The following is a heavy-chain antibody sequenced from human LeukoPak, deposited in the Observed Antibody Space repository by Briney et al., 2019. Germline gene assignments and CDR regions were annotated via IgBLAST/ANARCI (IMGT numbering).Heavy chain of an antibody. V-gene: IGHV7-4-1*02. D-gene: IGHD4-23*01. Sequence: ASVKVSCKASAYTFTSYAMNWVRQAPGQGLEWMGWINTNTGNPTYAQGFTGRFVFSLDTSVSTAYLQISSLKAEDTAVYYCARDHGGERWRDAEYFQHWGQGTLVTVSS. CDR3: ARDHGGERWRDAEYFQH. CDR2: INTNTGNP. J-gene: IGHJ1*01. CDR1: AYTFTSYA.